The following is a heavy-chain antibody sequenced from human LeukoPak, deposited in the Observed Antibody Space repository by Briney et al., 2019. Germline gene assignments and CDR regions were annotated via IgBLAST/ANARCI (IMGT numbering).Heavy chain of an antibody. CDR2: INHSGRT. J-gene: IGHJ5*02. CDR3: ARPLGYCSDSRCPQSWFDP. Sequence: PAETLSLSCAVSGGSFSGYYWTWIRQPPGKGLEWIGEINHSGRTNYNPSLKSRVIISVDTSKNQFSLKLNSVTAADTAVYYCARPLGYCSDSRCPQSWFDPWGQGTLVTVS. CDR1: GGSFSGYY. V-gene: IGHV4-34*01. D-gene: IGHD2-15*01.